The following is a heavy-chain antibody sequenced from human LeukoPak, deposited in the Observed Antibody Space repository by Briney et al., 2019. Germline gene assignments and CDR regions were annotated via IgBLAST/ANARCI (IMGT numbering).Heavy chain of an antibody. D-gene: IGHD1/OR15-1a*01. J-gene: IGHJ4*02. CDR1: GGSVSSSNW. Sequence: SETLSLTCAVSGGSVSSSNWWSWVRQPPGKGLEWIGEINHSGSTNYNPSLKSRVTISVDTSKNQFSLKLSSVTAADTAVYYCARERGRTKEFDYWGQGTLVTVSS. CDR2: INHSGST. CDR3: ARERGRTKEFDY. V-gene: IGHV4-4*02.